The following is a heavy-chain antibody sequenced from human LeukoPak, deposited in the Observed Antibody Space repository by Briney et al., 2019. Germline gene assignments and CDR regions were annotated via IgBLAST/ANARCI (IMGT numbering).Heavy chain of an antibody. J-gene: IGHJ4*02. CDR1: GFTFSSYG. CDR2: ISYDGSNK. D-gene: IGHD2-2*01. CDR3: AKDLGLVVPAASY. V-gene: IGHV3-30*18. Sequence: AGGSLRLSCAASGFTFSSYGMHWVRQAPGKGLEWVAVISYDGSNKYYADSVKGRFTISRDNSKNTLYLQMNSLRAEDTAVYYCAKDLGLVVPAASYWGQGTLVTVSS.